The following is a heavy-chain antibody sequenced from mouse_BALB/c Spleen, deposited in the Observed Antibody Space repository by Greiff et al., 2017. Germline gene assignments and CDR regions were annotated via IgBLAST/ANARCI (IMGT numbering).Heavy chain of an antibody. CDR1: AFTFSAYY. D-gene: IGHD1-1*01. J-gene: IGHJ1*01. CDR2: ISDGGSYT. V-gene: IGHV5-4*02. Sequence: EVRLVGSGGGLVKPGGSLKLSCAASAFTFSAYYMSWVRQTPERRLDWVATISDGGSYTYYPDSVKGRFTISRDNAKNNLYLQMSSLKSEDTAMYYCARDYYGSSDWYMDGWGAGTTVTVSS. CDR3: ARDYYGSSDWYMDG.